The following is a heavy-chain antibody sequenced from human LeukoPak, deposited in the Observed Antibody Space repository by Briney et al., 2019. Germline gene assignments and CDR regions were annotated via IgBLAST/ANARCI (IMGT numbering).Heavy chain of an antibody. CDR1: GYTFTCYY. CDR2: INPNSGGT. D-gene: IGHD3-16*02. Sequence: ASVKVSCKASGYTFTCYYMHWVRQAPGQGLEWMGWINPNSGGTNYAQKFQGRVTMTRDTSISTAYMELSRLRSDATAVYYCARVRYDYVWGSYRFAFDYWGQGTLVTVSS. J-gene: IGHJ4*02. V-gene: IGHV1-2*02. CDR3: ARVRYDYVWGSYRFAFDY.